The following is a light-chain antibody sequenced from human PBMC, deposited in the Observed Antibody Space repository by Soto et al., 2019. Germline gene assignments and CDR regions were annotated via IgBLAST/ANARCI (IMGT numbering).Light chain of an antibody. J-gene: IGLJ2*01. CDR2: TNN. Sequence: QAVVTQPPSASGTPGQRVTISCSGSSSNIGSNTVNWYQQLPGTAPKLLICTNNQRPSGVPDRFSGSKSGTSASLAISGLQSEDEADYYCAAWDDSLNGVVFGGGTKVTVL. CDR1: SSNIGSNT. CDR3: AAWDDSLNGVV. V-gene: IGLV1-44*01.